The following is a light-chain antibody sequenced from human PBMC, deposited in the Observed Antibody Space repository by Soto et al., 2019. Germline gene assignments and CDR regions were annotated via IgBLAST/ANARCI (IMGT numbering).Light chain of an antibody. CDR3: HQYGTTPRS. CDR1: QRINNNR. Sequence: EIVLTQSPGALSLSQGEGATLSCRASQRINNNRLAWYQQKPGQAPRLLIYGGVHRAAGIPDRFSGSGSGTDFTLTISALEADDFAVYYCHQYGTTPRSFGQGTK. J-gene: IGKJ2*03. CDR2: GGV. V-gene: IGKV3-20*01.